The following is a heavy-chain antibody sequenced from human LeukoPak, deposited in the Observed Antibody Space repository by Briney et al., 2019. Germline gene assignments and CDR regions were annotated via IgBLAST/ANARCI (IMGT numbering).Heavy chain of an antibody. V-gene: IGHV1-8*01. CDR1: GYTFTSYD. J-gene: IGHJ5*02. CDR3: ARGSYSSSTSCYYWFDP. Sequence: GASVKVSCKASGYTFTSYDINWVRQATGQGLEWMGWMNPNSGNTGYAQKFQGRVTMTRNTSISTAYMELSSLRSEDTAVYYCARGSYSSSTSCYYWFDPWGQGSLVTVSS. D-gene: IGHD2-2*01. CDR2: MNPNSGNT.